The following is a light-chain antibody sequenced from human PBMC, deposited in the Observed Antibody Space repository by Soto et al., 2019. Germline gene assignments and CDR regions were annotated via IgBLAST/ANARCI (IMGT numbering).Light chain of an antibody. CDR1: QSIGSY. V-gene: IGKV1-39*01. CDR3: QQGFSTLTWT. J-gene: IGKJ1*01. Sequence: DIQMTQSPSSLSASVGAGVIINCRASQSIGSYLNWYQQKPGKAPELMLYAISILQSGVPSRFSGSGSGTDFTLTISSMQPEDFATYYCQQGFSTLTWTFGQGTKVDI. CDR2: AIS.